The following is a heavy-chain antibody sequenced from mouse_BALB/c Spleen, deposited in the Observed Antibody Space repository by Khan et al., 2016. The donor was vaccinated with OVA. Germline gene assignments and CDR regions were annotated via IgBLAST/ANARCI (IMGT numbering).Heavy chain of an antibody. J-gene: IGHJ4*01. CDR1: GFSFTTYG. V-gene: IGHV2-9*02. Sequence: QVQLKDSGPGLVAPSQSLSITCTVSGFSFTTYGVHWIRQPPGKGLEWLGVIWTGGNTNYNSALMSRLIISKDNSKSQVFLKMNSLQTDDTAIYXCARDRLRLAMDSWGQGTSVTVSS. CDR2: IWTGGNT. D-gene: IGHD2-4*01. CDR3: ARDRLRLAMDS.